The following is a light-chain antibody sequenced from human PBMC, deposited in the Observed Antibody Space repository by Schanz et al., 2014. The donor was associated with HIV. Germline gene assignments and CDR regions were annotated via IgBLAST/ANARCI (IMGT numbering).Light chain of an antibody. CDR3: SSYTSSSTLV. Sequence: QSALTQPASVSGSPGQSISVSWTGTNSDVDGFNFVSWCQQHPGKAPIFRVCDVNDRPSGVSFHFSGSASGNTASLTISGLQAEDEADYYCSSYTSSSTLVFGGGTKLTVL. V-gene: IGLV2-14*03. CDR1: NSDVDGFNF. J-gene: IGLJ2*01. CDR2: DVN.